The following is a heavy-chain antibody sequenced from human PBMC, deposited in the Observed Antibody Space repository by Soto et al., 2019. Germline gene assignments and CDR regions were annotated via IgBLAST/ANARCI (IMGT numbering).Heavy chain of an antibody. Sequence: EVQLLESGGGLVQPGGSLRLSCAASGFTFSSYAMSWVRQAPGKGLEWVSAISGSGGSTYYADSVKGRFTISRDNSKNTLYLQMNSLRAEDTAVYYCAKKPIGSTIFGVVPFDPWGQGTLVTVSS. CDR2: ISGSGGST. D-gene: IGHD3-3*01. CDR3: AKKPIGSTIFGVVPFDP. J-gene: IGHJ5*02. V-gene: IGHV3-23*01. CDR1: GFTFSSYA.